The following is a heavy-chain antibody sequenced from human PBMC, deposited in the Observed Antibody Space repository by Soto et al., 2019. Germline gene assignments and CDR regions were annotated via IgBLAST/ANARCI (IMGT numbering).Heavy chain of an antibody. J-gene: IGHJ5*02. Sequence: QVQLVQSGSELKKPGASVKVSCKASGYTFTSYAMNWVRQAPGQGLEWMGWINTNTGNPTYAQGFTGRFVFSLDTSVSTAYLQICSLKAEDTDVYYCARSDGSYDFWSGYYSDWFDPWGQGTLVTVSS. V-gene: IGHV7-4-1*01. CDR1: GYTFTSYA. CDR2: INTNTGNP. D-gene: IGHD3-3*01. CDR3: ARSDGSYDFWSGYYSDWFDP.